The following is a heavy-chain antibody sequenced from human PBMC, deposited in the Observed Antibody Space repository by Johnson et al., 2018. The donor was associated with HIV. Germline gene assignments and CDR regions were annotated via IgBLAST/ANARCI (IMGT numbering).Heavy chain of an antibody. CDR3: ARCGSGHNSSGYYYYSGAFDI. CDR2: ITYDGSNH. V-gene: IGHV3-30*03. J-gene: IGHJ3*02. CDR1: GFTFSTYG. D-gene: IGHD3-22*01. Sequence: QVQSVESGGGVVRPGGSLRLSSAASGFTFSTYGMHWVRQAPGKGLEWVAVITYDGSNHYFGDSVKARFTISSDNSKNTLYLQMNSLRAEDTAVYYCARCGSGHNSSGYYYYSGAFDIWGQGTMVTVSS.